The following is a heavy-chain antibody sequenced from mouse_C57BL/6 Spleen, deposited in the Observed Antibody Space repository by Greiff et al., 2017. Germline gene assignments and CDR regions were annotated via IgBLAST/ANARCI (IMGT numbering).Heavy chain of an antibody. V-gene: IGHV1-74*01. CDR1: GYTFTSYW. D-gene: IGHD1-1*01. CDR2: IHPSDSDT. Sequence: QVHVKQPGAELVKPGASVKVSCKASGYTFTSYWMHWVKQRPGQGLEWIGRIHPSDSDTNYNQKFKGKATLTVDKSSSTAYMQLSSLTSEDSAVYYCAMAVVANYFDYWGQGTTLTVSS. CDR3: AMAVVANYFDY. J-gene: IGHJ2*01.